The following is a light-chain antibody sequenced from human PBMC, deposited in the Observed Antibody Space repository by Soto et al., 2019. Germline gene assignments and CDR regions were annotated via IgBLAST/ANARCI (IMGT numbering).Light chain of an antibody. J-gene: IGKJ1*01. CDR1: QSVSTY. CDR3: QQRSDRRT. V-gene: IGKV3-11*01. Sequence: EIVLTQSPGTLSLSPGERATLSCRASQSVSTYLAWYQKKLGQAPRLLIYDASNRATGIPARFSGSGSGTDFTLTISSLEPEDFAVYYCQQRSDRRTFGQGTKVEIK. CDR2: DAS.